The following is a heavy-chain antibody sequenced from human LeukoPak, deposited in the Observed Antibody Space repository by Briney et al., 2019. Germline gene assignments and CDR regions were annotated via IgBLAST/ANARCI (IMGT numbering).Heavy chain of an antibody. J-gene: IGHJ4*02. CDR2: ICGSDGDT. CDR1: GFTFRSYG. V-gene: IGHV3-23*01. D-gene: IGHD3-22*01. CDR3: AKHSYDGTGSLFDY. Sequence: GGSLRLSCAASGFTFRSYGMSWVRQAPGKGPEWVSAICGSDGDTYHADSIKGRFTISRDNSKNTLYLQMNSLSAEDTAVSSCAKHSYDGTGSLFDYWGQGTLVTVSS.